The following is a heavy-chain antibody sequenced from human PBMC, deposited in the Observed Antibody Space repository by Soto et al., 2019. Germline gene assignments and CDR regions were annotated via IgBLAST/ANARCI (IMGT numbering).Heavy chain of an antibody. CDR2: IKSKTDGGTT. D-gene: IGHD6-13*01. J-gene: IGHJ4*02. Sequence: GESLKISCAASGFTFSNAWMSWVRQAPGKGLEWVGRIKSKTDGGTTDYAAPVKGRFTISRDDSKNTLYLQMNSLKTEDTAVYYCTTVGSSSWYYFDYWGQGTLVTVSS. V-gene: IGHV3-15*01. CDR3: TTVGSSSWYYFDY. CDR1: GFTFSNAW.